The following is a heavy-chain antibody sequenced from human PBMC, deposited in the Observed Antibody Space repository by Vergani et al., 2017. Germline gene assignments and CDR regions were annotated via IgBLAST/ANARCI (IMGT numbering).Heavy chain of an antibody. V-gene: IGHV4-39*07. CDR2: IYYSGST. Sequence: QVQLQESGPGLVKPSETLSLTCTVSNDSVSNTFYYWGWIRQTPGKGLEWIGSIYYSGSTYYNPSLKSRVTISVDTSKNQFSLKLSSVTAADTAVYYCARGSPPTYYDFWSGYRYFDYWGQGTLVTVSS. CDR1: NDSVSNTFYY. D-gene: IGHD3-3*01. CDR3: ARGSPPTYYDFWSGYRYFDY. J-gene: IGHJ4*02.